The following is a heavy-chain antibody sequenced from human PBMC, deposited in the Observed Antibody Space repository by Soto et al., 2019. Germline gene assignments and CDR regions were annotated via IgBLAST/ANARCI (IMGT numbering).Heavy chain of an antibody. J-gene: IGHJ4*02. Sequence: QLQLQESGSGLVKPSQTLSLTCAVSGGSISSGGYSWSWIRQPPGKGLEWIGYIYHSGSTYYNPSLKRRVTISVDRAKNQFSLKLSSVTAADTAVYYCARSSGWYGEFDYWGQGTLVTVSS. V-gene: IGHV4-30-2*01. CDR3: ARSSGWYGEFDY. D-gene: IGHD6-19*01. CDR2: IYHSGST. CDR1: GGSISSGGYS.